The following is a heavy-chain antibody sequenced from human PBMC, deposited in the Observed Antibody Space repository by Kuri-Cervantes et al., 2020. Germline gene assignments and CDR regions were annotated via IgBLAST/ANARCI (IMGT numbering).Heavy chain of an antibody. CDR3: AREDSYGGYYFDY. D-gene: IGHD5-18*01. CDR2: INHDGSSR. J-gene: IGHJ4*02. Sequence: GGPLSHSCAASGFPFNNYWRYWVRQGPGKGLVCMASINHDGSSRNYAYSVKGRLTIARDNAKNTLLLQMNSLRAEDTAVYYCAREDSYGGYYFDYWGQGTLVTVSS. CDR1: GFPFNNYW. V-gene: IGHV3-74*01.